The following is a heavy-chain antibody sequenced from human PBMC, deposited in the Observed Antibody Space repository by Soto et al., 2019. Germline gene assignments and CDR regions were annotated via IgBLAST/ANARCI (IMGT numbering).Heavy chain of an antibody. CDR2: IWYDGSHT. CDR3: ARDRSSYFDY. J-gene: IGHJ4*02. V-gene: IGHV3-33*01. CDR1: GFTFSSYG. Sequence: GGSLRLSCVASGFTFSSYGMHWVRQAPGKGLEWVAVIWYDGSHTYYADSVKGRFTISRDNSRNTLYLQMNSLRAEDTAVYYCARDRSSYFDYWGQGALVTVSS.